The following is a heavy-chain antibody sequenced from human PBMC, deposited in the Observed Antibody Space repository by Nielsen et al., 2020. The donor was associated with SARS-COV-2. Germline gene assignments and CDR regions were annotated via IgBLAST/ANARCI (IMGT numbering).Heavy chain of an antibody. D-gene: IGHD3-22*01. J-gene: IGHJ3*02. Sequence: GGSLRLSCAASGFTFSTYGIHWVRQAPGKGLEWLAVIWFDGSAQYYADSVKGRFTISRENDKNTLYLQMNTLRAEDTAIYYCARAGFDSSGSGAFDIWGQGTRVTVSS. V-gene: IGHV3-33*08. CDR3: ARAGFDSSGSGAFDI. CDR2: IWFDGSAQ. CDR1: GFTFSTYG.